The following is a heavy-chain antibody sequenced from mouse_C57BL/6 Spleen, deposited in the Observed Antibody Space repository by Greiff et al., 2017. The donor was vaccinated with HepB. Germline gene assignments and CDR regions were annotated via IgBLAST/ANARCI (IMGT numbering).Heavy chain of an antibody. J-gene: IGHJ2*01. CDR2: IYPGDGDT. Sequence: VHLVESGPELVKPGASVKISCKASGYAFSSSWMNWVKQRPGKGLEWIGRIYPGDGDTNYNGKFKGKATLTADKSSSTAYMQLSSLTSEDSAVYFCARGVYYGYYFDYWGQGTTLTVSS. CDR1: GYAFSSSW. D-gene: IGHD2-2*01. CDR3: ARGVYYGYYFDY. V-gene: IGHV1-82*01.